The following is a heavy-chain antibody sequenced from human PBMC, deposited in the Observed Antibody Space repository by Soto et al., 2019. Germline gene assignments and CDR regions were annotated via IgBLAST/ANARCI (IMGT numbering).Heavy chain of an antibody. D-gene: IGHD3-10*01. CDR3: TKDSGWTSAD. V-gene: IGHV3-23*01. CDR1: GFTFRDYG. J-gene: IGHJ4*02. CDR2: ISGGAT. Sequence: EVQQLESGGGLVQPGGSRRLSCAASGFTFRDYGMSWVRQAPGKGLEWVSGISGGATYYADSVKGRFVISRDDSKNTLYLEMDSLRVEDTAVYYCTKDSGWTSADWGQGTLVTVSS.